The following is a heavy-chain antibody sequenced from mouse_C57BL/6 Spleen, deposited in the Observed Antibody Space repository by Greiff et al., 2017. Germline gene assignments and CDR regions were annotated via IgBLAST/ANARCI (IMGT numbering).Heavy chain of an antibody. CDR1: GYTFTSYW. J-gene: IGHJ1*03. CDR2: IYPGSGST. V-gene: IGHV1-55*01. Sequence: QVQLQQPGAELVKPGASVKMSCKASGYTFTSYWITWVKQRPGQGLEWIGVIYPGSGSTNYNEKFKSKATLTVDTSSSTAYMQLSSLTSEDSAVYYCARSDYGSSYWDFDVWGTGTTVTVSS. CDR3: ARSDYGSSYWDFDV. D-gene: IGHD1-1*01.